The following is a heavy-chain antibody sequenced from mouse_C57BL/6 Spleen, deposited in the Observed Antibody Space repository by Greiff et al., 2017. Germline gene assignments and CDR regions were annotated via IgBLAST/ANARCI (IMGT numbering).Heavy chain of an antibody. CDR3: ARRDFPGYFDV. J-gene: IGHJ1*03. CDR1: GFTFSDYG. V-gene: IGHV5-17*01. CDR2: ISSGSSTI. Sequence: EVKLVESGGGLVKPGGSLKLSCAASGFTFSDYGMHRVRQAPEKGLEWVAYISSGSSTIYYADTVKGRFTISRDNAKNTLFLQMTSLRSEDTAMYYCARRDFPGYFDVWGTGTTVTVSS. D-gene: IGHD3-3*01.